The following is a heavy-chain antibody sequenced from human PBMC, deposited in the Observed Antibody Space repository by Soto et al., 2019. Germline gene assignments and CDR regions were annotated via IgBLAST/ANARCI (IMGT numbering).Heavy chain of an antibody. CDR3: ARGGYYDSSGYGNWFDP. CDR1: GYTFTSSG. D-gene: IGHD3-22*01. J-gene: IGHJ5*02. CDR2: ISAYNGNT. V-gene: IGHV1-18*01. Sequence: GASVKVSCKASGYTFTSSGISWVRQAPGQGLEWMGWISAYNGNTNYAQKLQGRVTMTTDTSTSTAYMELRSLRSDDTAVYYCARGGYYDSSGYGNWFDPWGQGTMVTVSS.